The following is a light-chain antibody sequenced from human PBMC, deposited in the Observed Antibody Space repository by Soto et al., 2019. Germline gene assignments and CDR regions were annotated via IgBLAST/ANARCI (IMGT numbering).Light chain of an antibody. V-gene: IGKV3-20*01. J-gene: IGKJ5*01. Sequence: EIVLTQSPGTLSLSPGERATLSCRASQSVSRSYLAWYQQKPGQAPRLLIYGASSRATGIPDRFSGSGSGTDLTLTISRLEPEDFALYYCQQYGSSPITFGQGTRLEIK. CDR3: QQYGSSPIT. CDR1: QSVSRSY. CDR2: GAS.